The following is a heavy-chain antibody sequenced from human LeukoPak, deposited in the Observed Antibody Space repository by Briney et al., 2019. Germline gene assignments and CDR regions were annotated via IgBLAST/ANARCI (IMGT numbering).Heavy chain of an antibody. V-gene: IGHV3-23*01. CDR1: GFAFRTYE. D-gene: IGHD6-19*01. CDR3: AKDMNSWRDGSGLGDYFDY. Sequence: PGGSLRLSCAASGFAFRTYEMNWVRQAPGKGLEWVSGTSGSGRSIHYADSVKGRFTISRDNSKNTLYLQMNSLRADDTAVYYCAKDMNSWRDGSGLGDYFDYWGQGTLVTVSS. CDR2: TSGSGRSI. J-gene: IGHJ4*02.